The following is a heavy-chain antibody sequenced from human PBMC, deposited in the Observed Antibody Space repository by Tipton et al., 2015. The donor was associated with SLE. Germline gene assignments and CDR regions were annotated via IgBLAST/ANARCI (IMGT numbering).Heavy chain of an antibody. CDR2: ISSSSNFI. CDR1: GFTFSHYR. J-gene: IGHJ4*02. D-gene: IGHD4-17*01. V-gene: IGHV3-21*03. Sequence: SLRLSCAASGFTFSHYRLAWVRQAPGKGLEWIASISSSSNFIYYADSLKGRFTISRDNAKNSLYLKMNSLRAEDTAVYYCARLVAPDYPDYNWGQGTLVIVSS. CDR3: ARLVAPDYPDYN.